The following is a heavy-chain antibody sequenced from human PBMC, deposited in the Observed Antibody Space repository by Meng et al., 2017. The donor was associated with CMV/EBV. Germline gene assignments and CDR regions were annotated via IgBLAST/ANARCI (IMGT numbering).Heavy chain of an antibody. CDR2: INPNSGGT. Sequence: SVKVSCKASGYTFTGYYMHWVRQAPGQGLEWMGWINPNSGGTNYAQKFQGRVTMTRDTSISTAYMELSRLRSDDTAVYYCARDGGRYCSSTSCYYGMDVWGQGTTVTVSS. CDR1: GYTFTGYY. V-gene: IGHV1-2*02. J-gene: IGHJ6*02. CDR3: ARDGGRYCSSTSCYYGMDV. D-gene: IGHD2-2*01.